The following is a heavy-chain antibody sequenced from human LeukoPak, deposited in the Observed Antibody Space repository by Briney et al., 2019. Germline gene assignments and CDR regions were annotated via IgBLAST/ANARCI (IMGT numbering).Heavy chain of an antibody. CDR3: ARGPSRVGYYYGMDV. CDR2: ISYDGNNK. D-gene: IGHD5-24*01. CDR1: GFAFSSYV. J-gene: IGHJ6*04. Sequence: GRSLRLSCAASGFAFSSYVMHWVRQVPGKGLEGVAVISYDGNNKYYADSVKGRFTISRDNSKNTLYLQMNSLRAEDTAVYYCARGPSRVGYYYGMDVWGKGTTVTVSS. V-gene: IGHV3-30*04.